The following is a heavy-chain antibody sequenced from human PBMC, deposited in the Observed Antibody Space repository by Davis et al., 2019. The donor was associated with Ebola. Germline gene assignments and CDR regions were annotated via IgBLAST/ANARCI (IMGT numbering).Heavy chain of an antibody. D-gene: IGHD4-23*01. CDR1: GFTFSSYE. V-gene: IGHV3-7*01. Sequence: GESLKISCAASGFTFSSYEMNWVRQAPGKGLEWVANIRGDGSEQSYVDSVKGRFTISRDNAKNSLYLEMNSLRAEDTAVFYCARDRWPNLASYYGMDVWGQGTTVTVSS. J-gene: IGHJ6*02. CDR2: IRGDGSEQ. CDR3: ARDRWPNLASYYGMDV.